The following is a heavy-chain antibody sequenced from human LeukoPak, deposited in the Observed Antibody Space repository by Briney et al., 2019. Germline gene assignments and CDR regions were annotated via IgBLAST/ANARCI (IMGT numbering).Heavy chain of an antibody. CDR1: RFYFSTYD. D-gene: IGHD5-12*01. Sequence: GGSLRLSCTASRFYFSTYDMNWVRQVPGKGLEWVSYIDSSASTTYYAGSVQGRFTISRDNAKNSLYLQMRSLRVEDTAFYYCASAHGGSGYDRPFDYWGQGTLVTVSS. CDR2: IDSSASTT. J-gene: IGHJ4*02. V-gene: IGHV3-48*03. CDR3: ASAHGGSGYDRPFDY.